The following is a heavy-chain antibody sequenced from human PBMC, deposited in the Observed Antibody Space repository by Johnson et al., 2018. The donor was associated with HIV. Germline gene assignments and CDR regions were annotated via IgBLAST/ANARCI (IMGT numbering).Heavy chain of an antibody. CDR2: MWYDGSNK. Sequence: QVQLVESGGGVVQPGRSLRLSCAASGFTFSTYGMHWVRQAPGKGLEWVAVMWYDGSNKYYADSVKGRFTISRDNGKKSLYLQMDSLRAEDTAVYYCATSGDKYSSSWGDGFDIWGQGTTVTVSS. J-gene: IGHJ3*02. V-gene: IGHV3-33*03. CDR1: GFTFSTYG. CDR3: ATSGDKYSSSWGDGFDI. D-gene: IGHD6-13*01.